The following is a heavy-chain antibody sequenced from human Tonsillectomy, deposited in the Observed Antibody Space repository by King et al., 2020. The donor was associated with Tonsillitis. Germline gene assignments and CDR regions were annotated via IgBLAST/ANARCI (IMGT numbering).Heavy chain of an antibody. CDR3: ARKYCSGGSCYYYYYMDV. D-gene: IGHD2-15*01. CDR1: GGSISSSSYY. V-gene: IGHV4-39*01. J-gene: IGHJ6*03. Sequence: QLQESGPGLVKPSETPSLTCTVSGGSISSSSYYWGWIRQPPGKGLEWIGSIYYSGSTYYNPSLKSRVTISVDTSKNQFSLKLSSVTAADTAVYYCARKYCSGGSCYYYYYMDVWGKGTTVTVSS. CDR2: IYYSGST.